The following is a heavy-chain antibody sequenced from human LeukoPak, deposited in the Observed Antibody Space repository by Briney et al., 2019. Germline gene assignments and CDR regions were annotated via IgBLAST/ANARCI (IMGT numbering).Heavy chain of an antibody. V-gene: IGHV4-39*07. D-gene: IGHD1-26*01. CDR3: ARIYLTSAGLD. J-gene: IGHJ4*02. CDR2: ISYSGST. Sequence: PSETLSLTCTVSGGSITTNNYYWGWLRQPPGTGLEWIGMISYSGSTYYNPSLKSRVTISVDTSKNQFSLKLSSVTAADTAVYYCARIYLTSAGLDWGQGTLVTVSS. CDR1: GGSITTNNYY.